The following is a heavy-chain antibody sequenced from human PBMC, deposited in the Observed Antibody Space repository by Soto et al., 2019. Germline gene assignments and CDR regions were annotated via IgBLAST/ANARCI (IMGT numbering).Heavy chain of an antibody. Sequence: ASVKVSCKASGYTFTSYGISWVRQAPGQGLEWMGWISAYNGNTNYAQKLQGRVTMTTDTSTSTAYMELRSLRSDDTAVYYCARVTEYCSGGSCYQKDFDYWGQGTLVTSPQ. V-gene: IGHV1-18*01. CDR3: ARVTEYCSGGSCYQKDFDY. J-gene: IGHJ4*02. CDR1: GYTFTSYG. CDR2: ISAYNGNT. D-gene: IGHD2-15*01.